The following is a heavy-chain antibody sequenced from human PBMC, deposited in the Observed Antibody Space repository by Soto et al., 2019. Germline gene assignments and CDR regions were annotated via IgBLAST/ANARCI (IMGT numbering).Heavy chain of an antibody. D-gene: IGHD4-17*01. J-gene: IGHJ5*02. CDR3: ARLDYAGAAGDA. CDR2: IYYTGST. CDR1: GGSIINGSYY. V-gene: IGHV4-39*01. Sequence: SETLSLTCTFSGGSIINGSYYWGWIRQPPGKGLEWIGHIYYTGSTYHNPSLEGRLTISVDTSKNQFSLKLTSVTAPDTAVYYCARLDYAGAAGDAWGQGTLVTVSS.